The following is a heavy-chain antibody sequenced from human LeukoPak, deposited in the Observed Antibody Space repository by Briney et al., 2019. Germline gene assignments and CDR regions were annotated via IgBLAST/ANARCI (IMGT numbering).Heavy chain of an antibody. V-gene: IGHV4-59*01. Sequence: SETLSLTCTVYGGSFSGYYWSWIRQPPGKGLEWIGYIYYSGSTSYNPSLKSRVTISVDTSKKQFSLKLSSVTAADTAFYYCARYIVSYPHDAFDIWGQGTMVTVSS. J-gene: IGHJ3*02. CDR3: ARYIVSYPHDAFDI. CDR2: IYYSGST. CDR1: GGSFSGYY. D-gene: IGHD1-26*01.